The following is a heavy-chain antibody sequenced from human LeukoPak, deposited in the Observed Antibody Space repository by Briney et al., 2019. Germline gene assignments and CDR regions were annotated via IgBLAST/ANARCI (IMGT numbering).Heavy chain of an antibody. J-gene: IGHJ2*01. CDR3: ARRGDV. V-gene: IGHV4-61*02. Sequence: SETLSLTCILSGDSISSGNYYWNWIRQPAGKGLEWIGRIYSSGNTDYNPSLKSRVTISVDRSKNQFSLNLSSVTAADTAVYYCARRGDVWGRGTLVTVSS. CDR1: GDSISSGNYY. CDR2: IYSSGNT.